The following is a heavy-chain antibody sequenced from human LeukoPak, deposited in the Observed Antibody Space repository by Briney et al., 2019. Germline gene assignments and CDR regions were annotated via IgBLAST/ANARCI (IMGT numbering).Heavy chain of an antibody. V-gene: IGHV1-69*06. CDR3: ARDHDLTGTYEYLKY. CDR1: GGNFNTFA. CDR2: IIPISGTG. J-gene: IGHJ1*01. Sequence: SVKVSGKASGGNFNTFAISWVRQAPGQGLEWMGGIIPISGTGNYAQKFQGRVTITADKSTNTAYMELSSLRSEDTAVYYCARDHDLTGTYEYLKYWGQGTLVAVSS. D-gene: IGHD7-27*01.